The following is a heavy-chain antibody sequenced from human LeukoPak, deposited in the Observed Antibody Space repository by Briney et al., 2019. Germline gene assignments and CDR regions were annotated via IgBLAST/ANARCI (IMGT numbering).Heavy chain of an antibody. V-gene: IGHV1-2*04. CDR3: ARDQSNGDYDY. J-gene: IGHJ4*02. CDR1: GYTFTGYY. D-gene: IGHD4-17*01. CDR2: INPNSGGT. Sequence: ASVKVSCKASGYTFTGYYMHSVRQAPGQGLEWMGWINPNSGGTNYAQKFQGWVTMTRDTSISTAYMELSRLRSDDTAVYYCARDQSNGDYDYWGQGTLVTVSS.